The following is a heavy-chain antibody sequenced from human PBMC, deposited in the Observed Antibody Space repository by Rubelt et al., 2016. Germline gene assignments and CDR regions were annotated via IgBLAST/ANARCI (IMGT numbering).Heavy chain of an antibody. CDR3: ASGTVYFDN. CDR1: GYSISSGYY. Sequence: QVQLQESGPGLVKPSETLSLTCTVSGYSISSGYYWGWIRQPPGKGLEWIGSIYHSGSTYYNPSLRSRVTISADWSKNQLPLKLSSVTAADTAVYYCASGTVYFDNWGQGTLVTVSS. CDR2: IYHSGST. D-gene: IGHD3/OR15-3a*01. V-gene: IGHV4-38-2*02. J-gene: IGHJ4*02.